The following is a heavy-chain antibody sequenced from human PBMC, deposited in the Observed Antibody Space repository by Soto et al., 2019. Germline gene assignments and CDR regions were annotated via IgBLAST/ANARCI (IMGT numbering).Heavy chain of an antibody. J-gene: IGHJ4*02. CDR2: INAGNGNT. Sequence: ASVKVSCKASGYTFTSYAIHWVRQAPGQRLEWMGWINAGNGNTKYSQKFQGRVTITRDTSASTAYMELSSLRSEDTAVYYCARDLLPLTVVVTAIPGYWGQGTLVTVSS. CDR1: GYTFTSYA. D-gene: IGHD2-21*02. CDR3: ARDLLPLTVVVTAIPGY. V-gene: IGHV1-3*01.